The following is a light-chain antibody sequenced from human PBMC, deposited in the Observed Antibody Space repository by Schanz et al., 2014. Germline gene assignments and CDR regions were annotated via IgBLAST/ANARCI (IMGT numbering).Light chain of an antibody. CDR3: HSYDSSLSGSV. J-gene: IGLJ3*02. CDR1: NSNVGAGYD. V-gene: IGLV1-40*01. CDR2: TNN. Sequence: QSVLTQPPSVSGAPGQRVTISCTGSNSNVGAGYDVHWYQQLPGTAPKLLIYTNNNRPSGVPDRFSASKSGTSASLAITGLQAEDEADYYCHSYDSSLSGSVFGGGTKLTVL.